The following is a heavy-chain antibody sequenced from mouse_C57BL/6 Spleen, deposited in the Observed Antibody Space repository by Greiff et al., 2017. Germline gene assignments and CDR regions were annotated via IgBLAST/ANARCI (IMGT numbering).Heavy chain of an antibody. CDR1: GYSITSGYY. CDR2: ISYDGSN. CDR3: AREEDDYDGPWFAY. D-gene: IGHD2-4*01. J-gene: IGHJ3*01. V-gene: IGHV3-6*01. Sequence: EVKLMESGPGLVKPSQSLSLTCSVTGYSITSGYYWNWIRQFPGNKLEWMGYISYDGSNNYNPSLKNRISITRDTSKNQFFLKLNSVTTEDTATYYCAREEDDYDGPWFAYWGQGTLVTVSA.